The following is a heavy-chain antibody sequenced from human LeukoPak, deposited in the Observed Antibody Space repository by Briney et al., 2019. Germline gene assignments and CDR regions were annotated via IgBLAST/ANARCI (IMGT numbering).Heavy chain of an antibody. V-gene: IGHV1-69*06. CDR2: IIPIFGTT. Sequence: GASVKVSCKASGYTFTSYGISWVRQAPGQGLEWMGGIIPIFGTTNYAQKFQDRVTITADKSTSTAYMELSSLRSEDTAVYYCTYYYGSGSYYMPRGDYYYYMDVWGKGTTVTISS. D-gene: IGHD3-10*01. CDR3: TYYYGSGSYYMPRGDYYYYMDV. J-gene: IGHJ6*03. CDR1: GYTFTSYG.